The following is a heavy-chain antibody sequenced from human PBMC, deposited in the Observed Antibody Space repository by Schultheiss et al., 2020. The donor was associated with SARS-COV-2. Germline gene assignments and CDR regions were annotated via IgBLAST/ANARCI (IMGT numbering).Heavy chain of an antibody. V-gene: IGHV3-15*01. D-gene: IGHD4-17*01. J-gene: IGHJ4*02. Sequence: GGSLRLSCAASGFTFSNAWMSWVRQAPGKGLEWVGRIKSKTDGGTTDYAAPVKGRFTISRDNSKNTLYLQMNSLRAEDTAVYYCARHDYGDYPGVVKYWGQGTLVTVSS. CDR3: ARHDYGDYPGVVKY. CDR2: IKSKTDGGTT. CDR1: GFTFSNAW.